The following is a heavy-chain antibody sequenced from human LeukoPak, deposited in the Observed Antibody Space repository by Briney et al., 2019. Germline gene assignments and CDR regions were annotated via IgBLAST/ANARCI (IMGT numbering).Heavy chain of an antibody. Sequence: PGGSLRLSCAASGFTFSNYGMSWVRQAAGKGLEWVSGISGSGGSTFYADSVKGRFTISRDNSKNTLYLQMNSLRVEDTAAYYCAKGPKWLGLFYLDYWGQGTLVTVSS. CDR1: GFTFSNYG. D-gene: IGHD5-12*01. J-gene: IGHJ4*02. CDR3: AKGPKWLGLFYLDY. CDR2: ISGSGGST. V-gene: IGHV3-23*01.